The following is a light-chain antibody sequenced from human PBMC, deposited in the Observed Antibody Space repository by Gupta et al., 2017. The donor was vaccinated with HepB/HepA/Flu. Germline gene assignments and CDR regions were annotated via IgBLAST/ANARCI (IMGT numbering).Light chain of an antibody. CDR2: GVT. J-gene: IGLJ2*01. V-gene: IGLV2-23*02. CDR3: CSSLGRSILI. CDR1: SSDVGGYNI. Sequence: QSALTQPASVSGSPGQSITISCTGTSSDVGGYNIVSWFQQYPGKAPKLIIYGVTKRPSGISSRLSGSKSCNTASLTISGLQPEDDADYFCCSSLGRSILIFGGGTKLAVL.